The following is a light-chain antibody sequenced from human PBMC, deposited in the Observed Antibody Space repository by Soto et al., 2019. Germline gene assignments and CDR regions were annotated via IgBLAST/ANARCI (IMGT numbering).Light chain of an antibody. CDR2: SNN. J-gene: IGLJ3*02. CDR1: SSNIGSNT. CDR3: AAWDDSLSGLV. V-gene: IGLV1-44*01. Sequence: QPVLTQPPSASGTPGQRVTISCSGSSSNIGSNTVNWYQQLPGTAPKLLIYSNNQQPSGVPDRCSGSKSGTSASLAISGLQSDDEADYYCAAWDDSLSGLVFGGGTKVTVL.